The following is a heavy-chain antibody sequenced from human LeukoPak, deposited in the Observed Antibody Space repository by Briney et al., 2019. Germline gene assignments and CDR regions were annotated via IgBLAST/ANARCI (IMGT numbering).Heavy chain of an antibody. D-gene: IGHD5-18*01. J-gene: IGHJ4*02. V-gene: IGHV4-34*01. CDR1: GGSFSGYY. CDR3: ARGYTADY. Sequence: PSETLSLTCAVYGGSFSGYYWSWIRQPPGKGLEWIGEINHSGSTNYNPSLKSRVTISVDTSKNQFSLKLSSVTAADTAVYYFARGYTADYWGQGTLFTVSS. CDR2: INHSGST.